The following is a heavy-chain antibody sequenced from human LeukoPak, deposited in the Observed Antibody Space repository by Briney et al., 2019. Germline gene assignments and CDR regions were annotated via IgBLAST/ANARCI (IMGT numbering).Heavy chain of an antibody. Sequence: TGGSLRLSCAASGFTFSSYSMNWVRQAPGKGLEWVSSISSSSSYIYYADSVKGRFTISRDNAKNSLYLQMNSLRAEDTAVYYCARARLGSGEDYMDVWGKGTTVTISS. D-gene: IGHD2-15*01. J-gene: IGHJ6*03. CDR2: ISSSSSYI. V-gene: IGHV3-21*01. CDR3: ARARLGSGEDYMDV. CDR1: GFTFSSYS.